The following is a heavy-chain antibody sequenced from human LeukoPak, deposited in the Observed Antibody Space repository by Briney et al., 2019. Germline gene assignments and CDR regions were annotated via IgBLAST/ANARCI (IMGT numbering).Heavy chain of an antibody. J-gene: IGHJ4*02. D-gene: IGHD3-10*01. V-gene: IGHV3-23*01. CDR2: ISGSGGST. CDR3: AMAGSGSYYNNPEFDY. CDR1: GFTFSSYA. Sequence: PGGSLRLSCAASGFTFSSYAMSWVRQAPGKGLEWVSAISGSGGSTYYADSVKGRFTISRDNSKNTLYLQMNSLRAEDTAVYYCAMAGSGSYYNNPEFDYWGQGTLVTVSS.